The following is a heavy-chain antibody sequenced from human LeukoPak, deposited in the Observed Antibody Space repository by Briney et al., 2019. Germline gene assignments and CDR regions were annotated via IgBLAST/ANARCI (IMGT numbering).Heavy chain of an antibody. CDR3: ARSNYGDYVRSEAFDI. CDR2: IYSGGST. J-gene: IGHJ3*02. Sequence: PGGSLRLSCAASGFTFSSYAMSWVRQAPGKGLEWVSVIYSGGSTYYADSVKGRFTISRDNSKNTLYLQMNSLRAEDTAVYYCARSNYGDYVRSEAFDIWGQGTMVTVSS. D-gene: IGHD4-17*01. CDR1: GFTFSSYA. V-gene: IGHV3-53*01.